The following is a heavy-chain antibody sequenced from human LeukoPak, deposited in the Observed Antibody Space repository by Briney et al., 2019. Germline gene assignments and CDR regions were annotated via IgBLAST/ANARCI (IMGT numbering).Heavy chain of an antibody. CDR3: ARDELRVYYYGMDV. CDR2: INAGNGNT. D-gene: IGHD2-21*01. V-gene: IGHV1-3*01. Sequence: ASVKVSCKASGYTFTSYAMHWVRQAPGQRLEWMGWINAGNGNTKYSQKFQGRVTITRDTSASTAYMELSSLRSEDTAVYYCARDELRVYYYGMDVWGQGTTVTVSS. CDR1: GYTFTSYA. J-gene: IGHJ6*02.